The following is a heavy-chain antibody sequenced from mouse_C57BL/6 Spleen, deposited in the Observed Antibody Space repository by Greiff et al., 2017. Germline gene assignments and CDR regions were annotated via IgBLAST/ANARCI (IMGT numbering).Heavy chain of an antibody. D-gene: IGHD2-1*01. CDR3: ARREDYYGNSYYAMDY. Sequence: EVHLVESGPELVKPGASVKIPCKASGYTFTDYNMDWVKQSHGKSLEWIGDINPNNGGTIYNQKFKGKATLTVDKSSSTAYMELRSLTSEDTAVYYCARREDYYGNSYYAMDYWGQGTSVTVSS. CDR2: INPNNGGT. J-gene: IGHJ4*01. CDR1: GYTFTDYN. V-gene: IGHV1-18*01.